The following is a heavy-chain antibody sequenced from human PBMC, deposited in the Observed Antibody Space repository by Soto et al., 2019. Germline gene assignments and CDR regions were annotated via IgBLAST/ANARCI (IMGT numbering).Heavy chain of an antibody. CDR1: GFTFSSYA. Sequence: QPWGSLRLSCAASGFTFSSYAMSWVRQAPGKGLEWVSAISGSGGSTYYADSVKGRFTISRDNSKNTLYLQMNSLRAEDTAVYYCAKGPLRFLEWSIDYWGQGTLVTVSS. J-gene: IGHJ4*02. D-gene: IGHD3-3*01. CDR2: ISGSGGST. CDR3: AKGPLRFLEWSIDY. V-gene: IGHV3-23*01.